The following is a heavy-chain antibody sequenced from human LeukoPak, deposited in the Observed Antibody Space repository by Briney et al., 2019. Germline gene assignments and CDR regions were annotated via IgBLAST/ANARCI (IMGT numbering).Heavy chain of an antibody. CDR2: INPSGGST. Sequence: ASVKVSCKASGYTFTSYYMHWVRQAPGQGLEWMGIINPSGGSTSYAQKFQGRVTMTRDMSTSTVYMELSSLRSEDTAVYYCARDLPYYYDSSRFDYWGQGTLVTVSS. D-gene: IGHD3-22*01. V-gene: IGHV1-46*01. CDR3: ARDLPYYYDSSRFDY. CDR1: GYTFTSYY. J-gene: IGHJ4*02.